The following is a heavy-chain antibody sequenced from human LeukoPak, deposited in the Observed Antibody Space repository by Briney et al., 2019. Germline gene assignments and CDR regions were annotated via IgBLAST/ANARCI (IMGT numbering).Heavy chain of an antibody. CDR3: ASSGSYRFDY. Sequence: GGSLRLSCAASGFTFNTYSMNWVRQAPGKGLEWVSHITASGTAMFYADSVKGRFTISRDNAKNSLYMQKNSLRDEDTAVYYCASSGSYRFDYWGQGTLVTVSS. CDR2: ITASGTAM. V-gene: IGHV3-48*02. J-gene: IGHJ4*02. CDR1: GFTFNTYS. D-gene: IGHD1-26*01.